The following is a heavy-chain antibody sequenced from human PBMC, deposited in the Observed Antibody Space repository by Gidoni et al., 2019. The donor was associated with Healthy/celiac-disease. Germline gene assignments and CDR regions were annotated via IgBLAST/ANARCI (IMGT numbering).Heavy chain of an antibody. Sequence: QVQLVESGGGVVQPGRSLRLSCASSGFTFISSAMHWVRQAPGQGLEWVAVISYDGSNKYYADYVKGRFTISRDNSKNTLYLKMNSVRAEDTAVYYCAREGLDAFDIWGQGTMVTVSS. J-gene: IGHJ3*02. V-gene: IGHV3-30-3*01. CDR1: GFTFISSA. CDR2: ISYDGSNK. CDR3: AREGLDAFDI.